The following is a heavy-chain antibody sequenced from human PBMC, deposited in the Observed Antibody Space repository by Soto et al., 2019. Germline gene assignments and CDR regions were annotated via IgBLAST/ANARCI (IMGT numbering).Heavy chain of an antibody. CDR1: GFTFSTYA. CDR2: ISNDGSNK. D-gene: IGHD6-13*01. CDR3: ARSQVTSIAATVHYY. J-gene: IGHJ4*02. Sequence: GGSLRLSCAASGFTFSTYAMHWVRQAPGKGLEWVAVISNDGSNKYYADSVKGRFTISRDNSKKTLYLQMNSLRAEDTAMYYCARSQVTSIAATVHYYWGQGILVTVSS. V-gene: IGHV3-30-3*01.